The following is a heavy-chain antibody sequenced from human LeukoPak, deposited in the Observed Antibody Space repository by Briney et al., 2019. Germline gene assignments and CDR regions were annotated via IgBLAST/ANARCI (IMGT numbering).Heavy chain of an antibody. CDR1: GFTFSSYG. J-gene: IGHJ6*04. V-gene: IGHV3-30*03. CDR2: ISYDGSKK. Sequence: QPGRSLVLSFAASGFTFSSYGMLWVRQAPGKGLERVAVISYDGSKKYYADSVKGRFTISRDNSKNALYLQMNSLRAEDTAVYYCARAGLTGTRVLYPPDVWGKGTTVTVSS. D-gene: IGHD1-7*01. CDR3: ARAGLTGTRVLYPPDV.